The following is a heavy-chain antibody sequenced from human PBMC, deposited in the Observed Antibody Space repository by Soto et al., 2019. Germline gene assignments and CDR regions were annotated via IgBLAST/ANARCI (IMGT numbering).Heavy chain of an antibody. Sequence: GALRVSCAASVFTFGSYGMHWVRQAPGKGLEWVALIWFDGSDKYYADSVKGRFTISRDNSKNTLYLQMNSLRADDTAVYYCARLYCSSTSCYSVGAFDIWGQGTMVTVSS. CDR3: ARLYCSSTSCYSVGAFDI. D-gene: IGHD2-2*01. CDR1: VFTFGSYG. J-gene: IGHJ3*02. CDR2: IWFDGSDK. V-gene: IGHV3-33*01.